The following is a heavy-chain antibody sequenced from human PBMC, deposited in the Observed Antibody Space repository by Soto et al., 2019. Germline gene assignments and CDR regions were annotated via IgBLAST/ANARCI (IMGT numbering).Heavy chain of an antibody. J-gene: IGHJ3*02. CDR3: ARISPVQSNAFDI. CDR2: IYPGDSDT. Sequence: PVESLKNSWKGSGYSFTSYWIVWVRQMPGKGLEWMGIIYPGDSDTRYSPSFQGQVTISADKSISTAYLQWSSLKASDTAMYYCARISPVQSNAFDIWGQGTMVTVSS. CDR1: GYSFTSYW. D-gene: IGHD1-1*01. V-gene: IGHV5-51*01.